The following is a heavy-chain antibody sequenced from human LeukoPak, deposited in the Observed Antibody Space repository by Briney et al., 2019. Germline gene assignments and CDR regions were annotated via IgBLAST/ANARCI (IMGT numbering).Heavy chain of an antibody. CDR3: AKDLYGFYAMDV. V-gene: IGHV3-74*01. D-gene: IGHD4-17*01. CDR2: ITNDGSST. CDR1: GLTFSSHW. Sequence: GGSLRLSCAASGLTFSSHWMHWVRQAPGKGLVWVSRITNDGSSTTYADSVKGRFTISRDNSGNTLYLQMNSLRAEDTAVYYCAKDLYGFYAMDVWGQGTTVTVSS. J-gene: IGHJ6*02.